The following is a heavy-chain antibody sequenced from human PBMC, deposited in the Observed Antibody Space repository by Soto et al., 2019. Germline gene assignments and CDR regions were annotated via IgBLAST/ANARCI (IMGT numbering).Heavy chain of an antibody. D-gene: IGHD3-3*01. CDR3: AKARSGIYLYYFDY. CDR2: ISGTGINT. J-gene: IGHJ4*02. V-gene: IGHV3-23*01. CDR1: GFIFSNYA. Sequence: PGGSLRLSCAASGFIFSNYAMNWVRQAPGKGLEWVSGISGTGINTYYADSVKGRFTISRDKSKNTLYLQMSGLKVEDTAVYYCAKARSGIYLYYFDYWGQGTLVTVSS.